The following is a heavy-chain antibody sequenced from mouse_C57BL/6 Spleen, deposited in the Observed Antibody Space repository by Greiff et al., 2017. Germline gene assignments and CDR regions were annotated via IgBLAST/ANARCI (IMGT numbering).Heavy chain of an antibody. CDR3: ARTGYDYSWFAY. V-gene: IGHV5-17*01. CDR1: GFTFSDYG. D-gene: IGHD2-4*01. Sequence: EVKLVEPGGGLVKPGGSLKLSCAASGFTFSDYGMHWVRQAPEKGLEWVAYISSGSSTIYYADTVKGGFTISRDNAKNTLFLQMTSLRSEDTAMYYCARTGYDYSWFAYWGQGTLVTVSA. CDR2: ISSGSSTI. J-gene: IGHJ3*01.